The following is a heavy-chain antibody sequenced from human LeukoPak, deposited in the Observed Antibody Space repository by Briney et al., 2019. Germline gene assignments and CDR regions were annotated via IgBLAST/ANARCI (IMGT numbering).Heavy chain of an antibody. CDR3: ARVSSSSWWALDY. CDR2: TNSDGSTT. Sequence: GGSLRLSCAASGFTFSTFWMHWVRQAPGKGLVWVSHTNSDGSTTHYADSVRGRFTISRDNAKNTLYLQMNSLRAEDTAVYYCARVSSSSWWALDYWGQGTLVTVSS. J-gene: IGHJ4*02. D-gene: IGHD6-13*01. V-gene: IGHV3-74*01. CDR1: GFTFSTFW.